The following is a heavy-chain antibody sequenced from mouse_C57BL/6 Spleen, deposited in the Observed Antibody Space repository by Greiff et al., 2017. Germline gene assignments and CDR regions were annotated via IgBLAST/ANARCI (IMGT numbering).Heavy chain of an antibody. CDR3: ARKGLKEFDY. V-gene: IGHV1-64*01. J-gene: IGHJ2*01. Sequence: QVQLKQPGAELVKPGASVKLSCKASGYTFTSYWMHWVKQRPGQGLEWIGMIHPNSGSTNYNEKFKSKATLTVDKSSSTAYMQLSSLTSEDSAVYYCARKGLKEFDYWGQGTTLTVSS. D-gene: IGHD3-3*01. CDR1: GYTFTSYW. CDR2: IHPNSGST.